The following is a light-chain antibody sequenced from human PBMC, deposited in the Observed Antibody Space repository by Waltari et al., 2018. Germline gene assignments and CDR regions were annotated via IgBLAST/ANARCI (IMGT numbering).Light chain of an antibody. V-gene: IGKV1-12*01. J-gene: IGKJ4*01. CDR1: PDINNW. CDR3: QQANRFPLA. CDR2: GAS. Sequence: DVQMTQPPSYVAAAVGDRVTITCRASPDINNWLAWYQQKPGKSPNLLIFGASNLQSGVPSRFSGSGSWTDFTLTISSLQPEDFATYYCQQANRFPLAFGGGTKVEI.